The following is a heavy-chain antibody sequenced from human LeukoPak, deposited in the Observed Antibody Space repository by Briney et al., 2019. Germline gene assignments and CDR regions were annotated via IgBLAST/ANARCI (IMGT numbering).Heavy chain of an antibody. CDR2: IYYSGST. D-gene: IGHD3-3*01. V-gene: IGHV4-39*07. CDR3: ARAPLRFLEWFYRASSGMDV. Sequence: SETLSLTCTVSGGSISSSSYYWGWIRQPPGKGLEWIGSIYYSGSTYYNPSLKSRVTISVDTSKNQFSLKLSSVTAADTAMYYCARAPLRFLEWFYRASSGMDVWGQGTTVTVSS. J-gene: IGHJ6*02. CDR1: GGSISSSSYY.